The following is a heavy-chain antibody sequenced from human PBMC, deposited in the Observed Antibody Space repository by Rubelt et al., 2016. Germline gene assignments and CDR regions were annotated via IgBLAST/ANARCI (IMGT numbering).Heavy chain of an antibody. CDR3: ARIRAFGVVIRPTYGMDV. Sequence: SLTCAVSGGSINDNNWWSWVRQPPGKGLEWIGEISHSGSTSYNPSLQSRVTISMDKSMHHFSLRLSSVTAADTAVYYCARIRAFGVVIRPTYGMDVWGQGTTVTVSS. J-gene: IGHJ6*02. D-gene: IGHD3-3*01. CDR2: ISHSGST. CDR1: GGSINDNNW. V-gene: IGHV4-4*02.